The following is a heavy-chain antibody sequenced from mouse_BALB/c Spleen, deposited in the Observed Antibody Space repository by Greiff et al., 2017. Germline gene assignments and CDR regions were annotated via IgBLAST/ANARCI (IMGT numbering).Heavy chain of an antibody. CDR2: ISSGGGST. CDR1: GFAFSSYD. J-gene: IGHJ2*01. CDR3: ARITTVVAAPDY. Sequence: EVKVVESGGGLVKPGGSLKLSCAASGFAFSSYDMSWVRQTPEKRLEWVAYISSGGGSTYYPDTVKGRFTISRDNAKNTLYLQMSSLKSEDTAMYYCARITTVVAAPDYWGQGTTLTVSS. V-gene: IGHV5-12-1*01. D-gene: IGHD1-1*01.